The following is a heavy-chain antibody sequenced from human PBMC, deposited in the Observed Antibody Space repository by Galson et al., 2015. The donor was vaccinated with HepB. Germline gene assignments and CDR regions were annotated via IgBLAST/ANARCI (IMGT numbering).Heavy chain of an antibody. V-gene: IGHV5-51*01. J-gene: IGHJ5*02. CDR2: IYPRDSET. CDR3: ARCLEMATIRPKWFDP. CDR1: GYTFNSYW. Sequence: QSGAEVKRPGESLKISCEGSGYTFNSYWIAWVRQMPGKGLEWMGIIYPRDSETRYSPSFQGRVTISVDKSSNTAYLQWSNLKASDTAIYYCARCLEMATIRPKWFDPWGPGTLVTVSS. D-gene: IGHD5-24*01.